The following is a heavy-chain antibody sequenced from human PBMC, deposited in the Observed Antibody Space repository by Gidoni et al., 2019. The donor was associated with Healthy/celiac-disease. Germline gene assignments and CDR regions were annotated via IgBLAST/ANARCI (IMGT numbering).Heavy chain of an antibody. CDR3: AKGVLRIAAAGTVFDY. J-gene: IGHJ4*02. V-gene: IGHV3-23*01. CDR2: ISGSGGST. Sequence: EVQLLESGGGLVQPGGSLRLPCAASGFTFSSYAMSWVRQAPGKGLEWVSAISGSGGSTYYADSVKGRFTISRDNSKNTLYLQMNSLRAEDTAVYYCAKGVLRIAAAGTVFDYWGQGTLVTVSS. CDR1: GFTFSSYA. D-gene: IGHD6-13*01.